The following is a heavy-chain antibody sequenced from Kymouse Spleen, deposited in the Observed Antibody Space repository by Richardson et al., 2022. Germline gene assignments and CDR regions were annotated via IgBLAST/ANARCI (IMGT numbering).Heavy chain of an antibody. CDR3: ARDLRFLEWLLFDY. D-gene: IGHD3-3*01. CDR1: GFTFSSYW. V-gene: IGHV3-7*01. J-gene: IGHJ4*02. CDR2: IKQDGSEK. Sequence: EVQLVESGGGLVQPGGSLRLSCAASGFTFSSYWMSWVRQAPGKGLEWVANIKQDGSEKYYVDSVKGRFTISRDNAKNSLYLQMNSLRAEDTAVYYCARDLRFLEWLLFDYWGQGTLVTVSS.